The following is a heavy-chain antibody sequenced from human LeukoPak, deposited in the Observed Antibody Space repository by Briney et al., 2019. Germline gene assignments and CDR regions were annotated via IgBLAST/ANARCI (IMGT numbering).Heavy chain of an antibody. D-gene: IGHD6-19*01. Sequence: GRCLRLSCVAYGFTFGSFGMHWVRQAPGKGLDWVAVIAYDGSDESYANSVKGRFTISRDKFKNTLYLQMNSLGREDTAMYYCAREVRAGAGTLGFDCWGQGALVTVSS. CDR2: IAYDGSDE. J-gene: IGHJ4*02. CDR1: GFTFGSFG. CDR3: AREVRAGAGTLGFDC. V-gene: IGHV3-30*04.